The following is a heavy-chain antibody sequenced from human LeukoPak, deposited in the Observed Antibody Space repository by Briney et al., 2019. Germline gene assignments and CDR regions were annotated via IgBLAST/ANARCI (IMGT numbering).Heavy chain of an antibody. CDR2: VNYSGST. CDR1: RGSMANYY. J-gene: IGHJ3*02. D-gene: IGHD4-23*01. V-gene: IGHV4-59*01. Sequence: AETLSLTCSVSRGSMANYYWTWIRQPPGKRLEWIGFVNYSGSTNYKSSLKSRATISVDTSKNQFSLKLSSVTAADTAVYYCARVASRTTVVIPYAFDIWGQGTMVTVSS. CDR3: ARVASRTTVVIPYAFDI.